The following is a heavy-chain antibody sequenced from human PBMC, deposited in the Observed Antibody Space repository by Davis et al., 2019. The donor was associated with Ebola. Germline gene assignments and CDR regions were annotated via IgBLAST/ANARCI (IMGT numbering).Heavy chain of an antibody. J-gene: IGHJ5*02. Sequence: ASVKVSCKASGYTFTGYYMHWVRQAPGQGLEWMGRINPNSGGTNYAQKFQGRVTMTRDTSISTAYMELSRLRSDDTAVYYCARDLIPIFSVHKFDPWGQGTLVTVSS. CDR2: INPNSGGT. D-gene: IGHD3-9*01. V-gene: IGHV1-2*06. CDR3: ARDLIPIFSVHKFDP. CDR1: GYTFTGYY.